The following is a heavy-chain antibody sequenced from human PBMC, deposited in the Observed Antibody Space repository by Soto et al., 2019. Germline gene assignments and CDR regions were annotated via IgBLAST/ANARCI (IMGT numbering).Heavy chain of an antibody. Sequence: SETLSLTCTVSGYSISSSYWSWIRQAPGKGLEWIGYIDDTGSTNYNPSLKSRVTLSVDPSNNQYSLKLSSVTAADTAVYYCARGVLEWLLRDSYYYYMDVWGKGTTVTVSS. J-gene: IGHJ6*03. CDR3: ARGVLEWLLRDSYYYYMDV. CDR1: GYSISSSY. CDR2: IDDTGST. V-gene: IGHV4-59*01. D-gene: IGHD3-3*01.